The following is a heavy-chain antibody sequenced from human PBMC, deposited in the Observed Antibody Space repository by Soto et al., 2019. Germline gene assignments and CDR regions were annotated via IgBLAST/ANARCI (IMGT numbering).Heavy chain of an antibody. D-gene: IGHD3-22*01. CDR3: AKTATYVDDYHNTGYSSEDY. J-gene: IGHJ4*01. V-gene: IGHV3-30*18. CDR2: ISYDGSKR. CDR1: GFPFSDFG. Sequence: VQVVESGGGVVQPGRSLRLSCEVSGFPFSDFGLDWVRQVPGKGLEWVAIISYDGSKRYYADSVKGRFTISRDNSKNTLYLQMNSLRTEDTAMYYCAKTATYVDDYHNTGYSSEDYWGPGTPVTVSA.